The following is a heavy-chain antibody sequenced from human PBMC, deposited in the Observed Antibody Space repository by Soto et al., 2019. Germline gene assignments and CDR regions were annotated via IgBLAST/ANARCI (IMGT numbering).Heavy chain of an antibody. CDR3: AKRYGRDYDFWSGYYCDY. Sequence: LSLTCAASGFTFSSYGMHWVRQAPGKGLEWVAVISYDGSNKYYADSVKGRFTISRDNSKNTLYLQMNSLRAEDTAVYYCAKRYGRDYDFWSGYYCDYWGQGTLVTVSS. CDR1: GFTFSSYG. J-gene: IGHJ4*02. D-gene: IGHD3-3*01. CDR2: ISYDGSNK. V-gene: IGHV3-30*18.